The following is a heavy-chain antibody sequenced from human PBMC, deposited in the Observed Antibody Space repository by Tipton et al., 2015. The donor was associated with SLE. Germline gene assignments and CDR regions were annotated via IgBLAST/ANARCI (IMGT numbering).Heavy chain of an antibody. CDR1: GGSISGNS. D-gene: IGHD1-26*01. J-gene: IGHJ6*03. Sequence: TLSLTCTVSGGSISGNSWTWIRQPPGKGLEWIGHIYNSGNTDYNPSLKNRVTISLDMSKNQFSLRLTSVTAADTALYYCAREEVTRSYPTPGYYSFNYMDVWGKGTTVTVSS. V-gene: IGHV4-4*09. CDR2: IYNSGNT. CDR3: AREEVTRSYPTPGYYSFNYMDV.